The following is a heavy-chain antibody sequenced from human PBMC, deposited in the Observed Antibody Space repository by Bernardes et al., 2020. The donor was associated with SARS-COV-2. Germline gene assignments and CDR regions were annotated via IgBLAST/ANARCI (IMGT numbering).Heavy chain of an antibody. CDR1: GFTFSNNA. V-gene: IGHV3-23*01. CDR3: ARGSGNYYFDY. CDR2: ISAIGGST. J-gene: IGHJ4*02. D-gene: IGHD6-19*01. Sequence: GGSLRLSCVASGFTFSNNAMTWVRQVPGKGLEWVSAISAIGGSTYYAESVKGRFTISRDNAKNTLYLQMTSLTADDTALYYCARGSGNYYFDYWGRGTLITVSS.